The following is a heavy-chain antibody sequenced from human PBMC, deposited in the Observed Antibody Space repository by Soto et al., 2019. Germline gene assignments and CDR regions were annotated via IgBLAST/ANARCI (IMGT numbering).Heavy chain of an antibody. CDR2: IIPIFGTA. CDR1: GGTFNSYG. D-gene: IGHD4-17*01. V-gene: IGHV1-69*12. J-gene: IGHJ4*02. CDR3: ARDLNYGLFDY. Sequence: QVQLVQSGAEVKKPGSSVKVSCKASGGTFNSYGISWVRQASGHGLEWMGGIIPIFGTANYAQKFQGRVTITADESTSTAYMELSSLRSEDTAVYYCARDLNYGLFDYWGQGTLVTVSS.